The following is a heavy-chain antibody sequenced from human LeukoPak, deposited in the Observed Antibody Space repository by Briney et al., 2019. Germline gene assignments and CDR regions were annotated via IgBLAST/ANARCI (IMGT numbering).Heavy chain of an antibody. J-gene: IGHJ6*02. CDR1: GGSFSGYY. CDR2: INHSGST. CDR3: ARGPVRDIVVVPAASYYYGMDV. D-gene: IGHD2-2*01. V-gene: IGHV4-34*01. Sequence: PSETLSLTCAVYGGSFSGYYWSWIRQPPGKGLEWIGEINHSGSTNYNPSLKSRVTISVDTSKNQFSLKLSSVTAVDTAVYYCARGPVRDIVVVPAASYYYGMDVWGQGTTVTVSS.